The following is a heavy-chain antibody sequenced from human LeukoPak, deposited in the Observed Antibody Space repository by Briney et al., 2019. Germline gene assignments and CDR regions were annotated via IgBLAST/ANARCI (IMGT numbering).Heavy chain of an antibody. CDR3: ARDGAARLLRYYYYLDV. D-gene: IGHD6-6*01. CDR2: ISYDGSDQ. J-gene: IGHJ6*03. V-gene: IGHV3-30*03. CDR1: GFTFSSYG. Sequence: GGTLRLSCAASGFTFSSYGMSWVRQAPGKGLEWVAVISYDGSDQRYADSVKGRFTISRDKSESTHFLQMNSLRPEDTAVYYCARDGAARLLRYYYYLDVWGKGTTVTVSS.